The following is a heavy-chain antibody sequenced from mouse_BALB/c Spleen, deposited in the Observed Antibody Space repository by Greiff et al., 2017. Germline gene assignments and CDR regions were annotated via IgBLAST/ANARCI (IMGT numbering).Heavy chain of an antibody. CDR3: ARDRGNYGAMDY. D-gene: IGHD2-1*01. J-gene: IGHJ4*01. CDR2: IRNKANGYTT. CDR1: GFTFTDYY. V-gene: IGHV7-3*02. Sequence: EVKLVESGGGLVQPGGSLRLSCATSGFTFTDYYMSWVRQPPGKALEWLGFIRNKANGYTTEYSASVKGRFTISRDNSQSILYLQMNTLRAEDSATYYCARDRGNYGAMDYWGQGTSVTVSS.